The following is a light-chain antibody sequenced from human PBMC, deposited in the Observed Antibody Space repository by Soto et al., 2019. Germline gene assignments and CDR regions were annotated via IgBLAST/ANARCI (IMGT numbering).Light chain of an antibody. Sequence: QSALTQPPSASGYPGQSVTISCTGTSSDVGAYNYVSWYQQLPGKAPKLIIYEVSKRPSGVPDRCSGSKSGNTASLTVSGLKAEDEADYYCTSYGGTYSFFYVVGTGTKVTVL. CDR1: SSDVGAYNY. J-gene: IGLJ1*01. CDR3: TSYGGTYSFFYV. V-gene: IGLV2-8*01. CDR2: EVS.